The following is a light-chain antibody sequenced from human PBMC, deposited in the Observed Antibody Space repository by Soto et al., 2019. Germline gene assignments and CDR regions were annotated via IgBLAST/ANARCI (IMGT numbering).Light chain of an antibody. CDR2: DVR. V-gene: IGLV3-21*02. CDR1: DIGSKS. CDR3: QVWDSSSDHSVV. J-gene: IGLJ2*01. Sequence: SYELTQPPSVSVAPGQTARITCGGNDIGSKSMHWYQQKPGQAPELVVYDVRDRPSGIPERFSGSNSGNTATLTISRVEDGDEAAYYCQVWDSSSDHSVVFGGGTKVTVL.